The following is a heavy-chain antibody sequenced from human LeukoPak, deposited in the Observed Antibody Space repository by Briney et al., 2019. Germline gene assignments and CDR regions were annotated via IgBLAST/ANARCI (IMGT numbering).Heavy chain of an antibody. D-gene: IGHD6-13*01. Sequence: LGASVKVSCKASGGTFSSYAISWVRQAPGQGLEWMGWINPNSGGTNYAQKFQGRVTMTRDTSISTAYMELSRLRSDDTAVYYCARDLRGYSSSWLPLYSFDYWGQGTLVTVSS. V-gene: IGHV1-2*02. J-gene: IGHJ4*02. CDR3: ARDLRGYSSSWLPLYSFDY. CDR2: INPNSGGT. CDR1: GGTFSSYA.